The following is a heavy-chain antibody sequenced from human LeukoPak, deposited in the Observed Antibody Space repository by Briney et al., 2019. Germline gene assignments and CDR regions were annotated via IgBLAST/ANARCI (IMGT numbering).Heavy chain of an antibody. CDR2: IKQDGSEK. V-gene: IGHV3-7*05. CDR1: GFTFTAYW. Sequence: GGSLRLSCAGSGFTFTAYWMSWVRQAPGKGLEWVAIIKQDGSEKNYVDSAEGRFTISRDNAKNSLFLQMNSLRDEDTAVYYCARGHYGMDVWGQGTTVTVSS. CDR3: ARGHYGMDV. J-gene: IGHJ6*02.